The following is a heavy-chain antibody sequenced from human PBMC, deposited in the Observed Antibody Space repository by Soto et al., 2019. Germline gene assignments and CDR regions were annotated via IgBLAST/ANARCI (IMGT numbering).Heavy chain of an antibody. CDR2: ISSSSSTI. J-gene: IGHJ6*03. CDR1: GFTFSSYS. CDR3: ARYGAVAGRGYYYMDV. D-gene: IGHD6-19*01. Sequence: GGSLRLSCAASGFTFSSYSMNWVRQAPGKGLEWVSYISSSSSTIYYADSVKGRFTISRDNAKNSLYLQMNSLRDEDTAVYYCARYGAVAGRGYYYMDVWGKGTPVTVSS. V-gene: IGHV3-48*02.